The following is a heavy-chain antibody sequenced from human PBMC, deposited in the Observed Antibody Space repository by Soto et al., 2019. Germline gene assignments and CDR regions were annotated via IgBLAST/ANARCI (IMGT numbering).Heavy chain of an antibody. J-gene: IGHJ4*02. V-gene: IGHV4-34*01. CDR2: INHSGST. CDR1: GGSFSGYY. Sequence: SETLSLTCAVYGGSFSGYYWSWIRQPPGKGLEWIGEINHSGSTNYNPSLKSRVTISVDTSKNQFSLKLSSVTAADTAVYYCARGGTMVRGTERRQGLYTRWPHYPDYWGQGTLVTVSS. CDR3: ARGGTMVRGTERRQGLYTRWPHYPDY. D-gene: IGHD3-10*01.